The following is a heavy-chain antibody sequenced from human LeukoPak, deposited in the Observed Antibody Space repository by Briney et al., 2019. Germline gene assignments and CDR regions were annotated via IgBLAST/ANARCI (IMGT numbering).Heavy chain of an antibody. Sequence: ASVKVSCKASGYTFTSYYMHWVRQAPGQGLEWMGIINPSGGSTSYAQKFRGRVTMTRDTSTRTVYMELSSLRSEDTAVYYCARDPTYYYDSSGYPLYYFDYWGQGTLVTVSS. CDR3: ARDPTYYYDSSGYPLYYFDY. CDR1: GYTFTSYY. CDR2: INPSGGST. D-gene: IGHD3-22*01. J-gene: IGHJ4*02. V-gene: IGHV1-46*03.